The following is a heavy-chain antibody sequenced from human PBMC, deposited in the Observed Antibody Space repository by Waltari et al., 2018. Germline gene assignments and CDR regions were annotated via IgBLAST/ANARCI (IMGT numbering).Heavy chain of an antibody. V-gene: IGHV3-53*01. D-gene: IGHD2-15*01. CDR1: GFTVSSTY. CDR2: SYSHGTT. Sequence: EVQLVESGGGLIQAGGSLRLSCAASGFTVSSTYMAWVRQAPGKGLESGAMSYSHGTTSYADSVKGRFTISRDNSKNTLFLQMSSVRVDDTAMYYCTTRVAISGVPGMPDYWGQGTLVTVSS. CDR3: TTRVAISGVPGMPDY. J-gene: IGHJ4*02.